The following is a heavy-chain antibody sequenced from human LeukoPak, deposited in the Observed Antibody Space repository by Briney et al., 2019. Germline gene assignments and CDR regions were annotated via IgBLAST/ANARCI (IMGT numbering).Heavy chain of an antibody. Sequence: GGSLRLSCAASGFTFGSYAMHWVRQAPGKGLEWLALLSDDGRIKYDADSLKGRLTISRDNSKNTLYLQMNSLTAEDTAVYYCARDLRVRYGGFHVMDVWGQGTTVTVSS. CDR1: GFTFGSYA. V-gene: IGHV3-30*04. J-gene: IGHJ6*02. CDR2: LSDDGRIK. D-gene: IGHD5-12*01. CDR3: ARDLRVRYGGFHVMDV.